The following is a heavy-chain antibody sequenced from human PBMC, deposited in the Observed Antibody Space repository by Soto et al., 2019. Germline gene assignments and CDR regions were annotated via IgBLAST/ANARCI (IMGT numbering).Heavy chain of an antibody. CDR2: ISSSSSYI. V-gene: IGHV3-21*01. CDR1: GFSFSSYS. CDR3: ARDSGSPGNFQH. Sequence: EVQLVESGGGLVKPGGSLRLSCAAFGFSFSSYSMNWIRQAPGKGLEWVSSISSSSSYIYYADSVKGRFTISRDNAKNSLYLQMNSLRAEDTAVYYCARDSGSPGNFQHWGQGTLVTVSS. J-gene: IGHJ1*01. D-gene: IGHD1-26*01.